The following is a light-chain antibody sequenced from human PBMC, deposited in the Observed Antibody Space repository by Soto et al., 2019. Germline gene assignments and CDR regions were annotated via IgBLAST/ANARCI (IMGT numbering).Light chain of an antibody. Sequence: DIQMTQSPSTLSASVGDRVTITCRASQSVRSWLAWYQQKPGRAPKFLIYDASSLESEVPSRFSGSGSGTEFTLTISNLQPDDFATYYCQQYDNYPLTFGGGTKVDTK. CDR2: DAS. V-gene: IGKV1-5*01. J-gene: IGKJ4*01. CDR3: QQYDNYPLT. CDR1: QSVRSW.